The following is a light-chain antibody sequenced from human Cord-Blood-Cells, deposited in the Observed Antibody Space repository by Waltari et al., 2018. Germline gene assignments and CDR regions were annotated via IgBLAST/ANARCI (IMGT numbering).Light chain of an antibody. Sequence: SSELTQDPAVSVALGQTVRITCQGDSLRSYYASWYQQKPGQAPVIFIYGKNNRPSEIPGLFSGSSSGNAASLTIAGAQAEDEADYYCNSRDSSGNHVVFGGGTKLTV. CDR1: SLRSYY. CDR3: NSRDSSGNHVV. V-gene: IGLV3-19*01. CDR2: GKN. J-gene: IGLJ2*01.